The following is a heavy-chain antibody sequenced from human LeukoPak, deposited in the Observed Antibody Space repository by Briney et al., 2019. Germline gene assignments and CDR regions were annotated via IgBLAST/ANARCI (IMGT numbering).Heavy chain of an antibody. J-gene: IGHJ4*02. CDR2: ISAYNGHT. CDR3: ARGKAWRWLQLGLPLGY. D-gene: IGHD5-24*01. CDR1: GYTFTSYG. V-gene: IGHV1-18*01. Sequence: GASVKVSCKASGYTFTSYGIGWVRQAPGQGLEWLGWISAYNGHTNYIQKLQGRVTMTRDTSISTAYMELSRLRSDDTAVYYCARGKAWRWLQLGLPLGYWGQGTLVTVSS.